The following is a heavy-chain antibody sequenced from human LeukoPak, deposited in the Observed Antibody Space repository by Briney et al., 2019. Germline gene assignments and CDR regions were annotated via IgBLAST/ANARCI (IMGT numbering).Heavy chain of an antibody. V-gene: IGHV3-15*05. CDR1: GFTFTNAW. Sequence: GGSLRLSCAASGFTFTNAWMSWVRQAPGKGLEWVARIKSKTDGGTIHYAAPVKVRFTISRDDSKNTLYLQMNSLKTEDTAVYYCTTEDYYDSSGYLYNWFDPWGQGVLVTVSS. CDR2: IKSKTDGGTI. J-gene: IGHJ5*02. CDR3: TTEDYYDSSGYLYNWFDP. D-gene: IGHD3-22*01.